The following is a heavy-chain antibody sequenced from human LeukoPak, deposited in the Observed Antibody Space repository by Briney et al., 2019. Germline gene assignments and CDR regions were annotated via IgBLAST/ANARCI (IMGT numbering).Heavy chain of an antibody. CDR2: INSDGSSI. J-gene: IGHJ4*02. V-gene: IGHV3-74*01. CDR1: GFTFSSHW. D-gene: IGHD2-2*01. Sequence: GGSLRLSCAASGFTFSSHWMHWVRQAPGKGLVWVSRINSDGSSISYADSVKGRFTISSDSSKSMLYLQMNSLRAEDTAVYSCASGSSNYPYYFDYWGQGTLVTVSS. CDR3: ASGSSNYPYYFDY.